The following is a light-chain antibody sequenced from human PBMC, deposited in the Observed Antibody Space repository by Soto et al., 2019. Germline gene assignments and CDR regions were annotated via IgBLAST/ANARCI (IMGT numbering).Light chain of an antibody. CDR1: QSVSSY. J-gene: IGKJ2*01. V-gene: IGKV3-11*01. CDR3: QQRSNWPYT. Sequence: EIVLTQSPATLSLSPGERATLSCRASQSVSSYLAWYQQKPGQGPRLLIYDASNRATDIPARFSGSGSGTDFTLTISSLEPEDFAVYYCQQRSNWPYTFGQGTKLEIK. CDR2: DAS.